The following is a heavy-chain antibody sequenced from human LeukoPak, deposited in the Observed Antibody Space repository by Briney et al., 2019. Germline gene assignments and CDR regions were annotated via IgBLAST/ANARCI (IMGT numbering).Heavy chain of an antibody. CDR3: ARDPTSRSSAFDI. CDR2: ISYRGST. CDR1: GGSINSYY. V-gene: IGHV4-59*01. J-gene: IGHJ3*02. Sequence: SETLSLTCTVSGGSINSYYWSWIRQFPGKGLEWIGYISYRGSTNYNPYIKSRITISVDTSKNQFSLKLSSVTAADTAVYYCARDPTSRSSAFDIWGQGTMVTVSS.